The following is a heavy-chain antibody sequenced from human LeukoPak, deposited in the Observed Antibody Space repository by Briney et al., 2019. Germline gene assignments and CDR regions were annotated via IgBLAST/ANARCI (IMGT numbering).Heavy chain of an antibody. V-gene: IGHV4-31*03. Sequence: TLSLTCTVSGGSISTGDYYWSWIRQLPGKGLEWIGYIYYTGSTYYNPSLKSRVTISVDTSKNHISLKLSSVTAADTAVYYCARGYYDSSAISYNYNGMDVWSQGTTVTVSS. CDR2: IYYTGST. CDR1: GGSISTGDYY. D-gene: IGHD3-22*01. J-gene: IGHJ6*02. CDR3: ARGYYDSSAISYNYNGMDV.